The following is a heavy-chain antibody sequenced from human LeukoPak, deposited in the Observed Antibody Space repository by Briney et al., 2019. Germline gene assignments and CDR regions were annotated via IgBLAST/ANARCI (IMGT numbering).Heavy chain of an antibody. CDR3: ARGSDIVVVPAAIDYYMDV. CDR1: GYTFTIYG. V-gene: IGHV1-18*01. CDR2: ISAYNGNT. Sequence: ASVKVSCKASGYTFTIYGISWVRQAPGQGLEWMGWISAYNGNTNYARKLQGRVTMTTDTSTSTAYTELRSLRSDDTAVYYCARGSDIVVVPAAIDYYMDVWGKGTTVTVSS. D-gene: IGHD2-2*01. J-gene: IGHJ6*03.